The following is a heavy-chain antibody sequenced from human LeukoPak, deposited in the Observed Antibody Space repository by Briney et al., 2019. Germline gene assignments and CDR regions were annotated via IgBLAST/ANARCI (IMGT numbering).Heavy chain of an antibody. CDR1: GGSFSGYY. D-gene: IGHD3-22*01. V-gene: IGHV4-34*01. Sequence: PSETLSLTCAVYGGSFSGYYWSWIRQPPGKGLEWIGEINHSGSTNYNPSLKSRVTISADTSKNQFSLKLSSVTAADTAVYYCARALIGVVTPFDYWGQGTLVTVSS. J-gene: IGHJ4*02. CDR2: INHSGST. CDR3: ARALIGVVTPFDY.